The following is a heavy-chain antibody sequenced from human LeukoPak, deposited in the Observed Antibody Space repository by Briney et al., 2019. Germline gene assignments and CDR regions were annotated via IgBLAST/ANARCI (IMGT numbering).Heavy chain of an antibody. V-gene: IGHV3-7*03. Sequence: FXFXGYWMTWVRQAPGKGLEWVANIKGDGSETSYVTSVRGRFTISRDNAKNSLYLQMNNLRVEDTAVYYCAREEVKSFDNWGQGTLVTVSS. J-gene: IGHJ4*02. CDR3: AREEVKSFDN. CDR1: FXFXGYW. CDR2: IKGDGSET.